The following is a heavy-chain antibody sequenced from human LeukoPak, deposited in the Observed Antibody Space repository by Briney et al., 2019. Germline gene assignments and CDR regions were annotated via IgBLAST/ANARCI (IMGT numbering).Heavy chain of an antibody. D-gene: IGHD3-22*01. CDR1: GYTFTGYY. CDR3: ARDVSPGYYYDSSGYSGVAFDY. CDR2: INPNSGGT. Sequence: GASVKVSCKASGYTFTGYYMHWVRQAPGQGLEWMGWINPNSGGTNYAQKFQGRVTMTRDTSISTAYMELSRLRSDDTAVYYCARDVSPGYYYDSSGYSGVAFDYWGQGTLVTVSS. J-gene: IGHJ4*02. V-gene: IGHV1-2*02.